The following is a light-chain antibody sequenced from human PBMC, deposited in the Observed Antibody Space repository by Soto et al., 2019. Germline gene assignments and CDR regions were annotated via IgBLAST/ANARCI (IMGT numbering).Light chain of an antibody. CDR2: GAS. J-gene: IGKJ2*01. CDR1: QSVSSSF. V-gene: IGKV3D-20*02. Sequence: EIVLTQSPGTLSLSPGERATLSCRASQSVSSSFLAWYQQKPGQAPRLLIYGASSRATGIPDRFSGSGSGTDFTLTISSLEPEDFAVYYCQQRNNWPRTFGQGTKLEIK. CDR3: QQRNNWPRT.